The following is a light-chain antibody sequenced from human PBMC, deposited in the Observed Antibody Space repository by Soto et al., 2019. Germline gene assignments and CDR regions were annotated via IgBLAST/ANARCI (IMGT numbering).Light chain of an antibody. V-gene: IGKV3-15*01. CDR2: GTS. CDR3: QQYNDWPQT. J-gene: IGKJ1*01. CDR1: QSVNSN. Sequence: EIVMTQSPATLSLSPGERATLSCRASQSVNSNLAWYQQKAVQAPRLLIYGTSTRATGIPARFSGSGSGTEFTLTISSLQSEDFAVYYCQQYNDWPQTLGQGTKGDIK.